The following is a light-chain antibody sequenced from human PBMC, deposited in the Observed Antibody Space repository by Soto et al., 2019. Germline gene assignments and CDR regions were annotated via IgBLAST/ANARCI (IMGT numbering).Light chain of an antibody. CDR1: ETINTL. J-gene: IGKJ1*01. V-gene: IGKV1-5*03. CDR2: EAS. Sequence: DIQMTQSPSTLSASVGDRVTLTCRASETINTLLAWYQQKPGKAPKLLIYEASSLQSGVPSRFSGSGSGTDFPLTVSSLQSDDFATYYCQQYYSYPWTFGQGTKVEIK. CDR3: QQYYSYPWT.